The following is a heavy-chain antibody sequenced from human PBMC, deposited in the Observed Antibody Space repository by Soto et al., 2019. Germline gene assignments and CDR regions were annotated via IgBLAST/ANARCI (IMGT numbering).Heavy chain of an antibody. V-gene: IGHV3-73*01. CDR1: GITFSGSA. CDR2: IRTKSNGFAT. D-gene: IGHD6-6*01. J-gene: IGHJ4*02. Sequence: GGSLRLSCTASGITFSGSAIHWVRQASGRGLEWLGRIRTKSNGFATAYAVSLKGRFTVSRDDSKNTAYLQINSLRSEDTAVYYCARGGAARRREWGYFDYWGQGTLVTVSS. CDR3: ARGGAARRREWGYFDY.